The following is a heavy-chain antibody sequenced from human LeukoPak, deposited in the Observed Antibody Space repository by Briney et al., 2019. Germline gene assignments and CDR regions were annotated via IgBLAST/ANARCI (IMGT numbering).Heavy chain of an antibody. CDR1: GGSISSGGYY. J-gene: IGHJ4*02. CDR2: IYYSGST. D-gene: IGHD4-23*01. Sequence: SQTLSLTCTVSGGSISSGGYYWSWIRQHPGQGLEWIGYIYYSGSTYYNPSLKSRVTISVDTSKNQFSLKLSSVTAADAAVYYCARVCTPPRVCTVDSNWGQGTLVTVSS. V-gene: IGHV4-31*03. CDR3: ARVCTPPRVCTVDSN.